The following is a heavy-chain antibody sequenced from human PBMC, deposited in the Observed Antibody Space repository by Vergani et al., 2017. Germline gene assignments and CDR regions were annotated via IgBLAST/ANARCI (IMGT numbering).Heavy chain of an antibody. CDR1: GYTLTELS. CDR3: ARGYSGYDFDYYYYGMDV. CDR2: FDPEDGET. V-gene: IGHV1-24*01. J-gene: IGHJ6*02. D-gene: IGHD5-12*01. Sequence: QVQLVQSGAEVKKPGASVKVSCKVSGYTLTELSMHWVRQAPGKGLEWMGGFDPEDGETIYAQKFQGRVTMTEDTSTDTAYMELSSLRSEDTAVYYCARGYSGYDFDYYYYGMDVWGQGTTVTVSS.